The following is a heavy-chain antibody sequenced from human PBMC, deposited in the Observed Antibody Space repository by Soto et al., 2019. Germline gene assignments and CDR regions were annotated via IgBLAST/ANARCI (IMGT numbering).Heavy chain of an antibody. J-gene: IGHJ6*03. CDR2: IIPILGIA. Sequence: QVQLVQSGAEVKKPGSSVKVSCKASGGTFSSYTISWVRQAPGQGLEWMGWIIPILGIANYAQKFQGRVTITADKSTSTAYMELSSLRSEDTAVYYCAREAGDYGDYYYYYYYMDVWGKGTTVTVSS. CDR1: GGTFSSYT. CDR3: AREAGDYGDYYYYYYYMDV. V-gene: IGHV1-69*02. D-gene: IGHD4-17*01.